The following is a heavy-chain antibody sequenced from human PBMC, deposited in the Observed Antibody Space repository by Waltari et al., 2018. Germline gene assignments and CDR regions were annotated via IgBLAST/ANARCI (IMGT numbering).Heavy chain of an antibody. CDR3: SRISGYAFDV. J-gene: IGHJ3*01. Sequence: ELQLVESGGGLVQPGGSLRLSCEASGFTFSDHQMTWVRQAPGRGREWVGLIRKTDDSYTTEYGTSLKGRFTISRDDSNTALYLQMNSLQTEDTAVYYCSRISGYAFDVWGQGTMVTVSA. D-gene: IGHD3-22*01. V-gene: IGHV3-72*01. CDR1: GFTFSDHQ. CDR2: IRKTDDSYTT.